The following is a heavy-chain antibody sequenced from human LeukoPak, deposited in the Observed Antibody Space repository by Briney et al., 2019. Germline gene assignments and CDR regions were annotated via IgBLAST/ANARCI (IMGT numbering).Heavy chain of an antibody. CDR1: GDSISSGSYY. V-gene: IGHV3-20*04. CDR3: ASLYNVDGFDI. CDR2: INWNGGST. J-gene: IGHJ3*02. D-gene: IGHD1-14*01. Sequence: ETLSLTCTVSGDSISSGSYYWGWVRQAPGKGLEWVSGINWNGGSTGYADSVKGRFTISRDNAKNSLYLQMNSLRVEDTAVYYCASLYNVDGFDIWGQGTMVTVSS.